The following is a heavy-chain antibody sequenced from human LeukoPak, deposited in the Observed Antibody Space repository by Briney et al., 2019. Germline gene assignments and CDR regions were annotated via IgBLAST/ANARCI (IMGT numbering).Heavy chain of an antibody. D-gene: IGHD7-27*01. CDR1: GGSISSGDYY. J-gene: IGHJ5*02. CDR2: IYYSGST. Sequence: PSETLSLTCTVSGGSISSGDYYWSWIRQPPGKGLGWIGYIYYSGSTYYNPSLKSRVTISVDTSKNQFSLKLSSVTAADTAVYYCARSDELGLLDPWGQGTLVTVSS. V-gene: IGHV4-30-4*08. CDR3: ARSDELGLLDP.